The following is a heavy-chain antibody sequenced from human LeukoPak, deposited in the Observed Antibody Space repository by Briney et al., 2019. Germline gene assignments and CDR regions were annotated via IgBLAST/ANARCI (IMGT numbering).Heavy chain of an antibody. J-gene: IGHJ6*03. D-gene: IGHD5/OR15-5a*01. V-gene: IGHV4-39*07. CDR3: ARGLAVAAYYYYMDV. CDR2: IYYSGST. CDR1: GGSISSSSYY. Sequence: PSETLSLTCTVSGGSISSSSYYWGWIRQPPGKGLEWIGSIYYSGSTYYNPSLKSRVTISVDTSKNQFSLKLSSVTAADTAVYYCARGLAVAAYYYYMDVWGKGTTVTVSS.